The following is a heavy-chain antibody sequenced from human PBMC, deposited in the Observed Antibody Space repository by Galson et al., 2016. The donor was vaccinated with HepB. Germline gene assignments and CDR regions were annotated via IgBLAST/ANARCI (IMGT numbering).Heavy chain of an antibody. D-gene: IGHD6-6*01. CDR2: IFYSGSN. CDR3: AGCIAARGGDFDY. J-gene: IGHJ4*02. V-gene: IGHV4-39*01. CDR1: GGSISSSSYS. Sequence: LSLTCTVSGGSISSSSYSWGWIRQSPGKGLEWIGNIFYSGSNYYNPSLKSRVTISVDTSKNQFSLQLTSVTAADTAVYYCAGCIAARGGDFDYWGQGTLVIVSS.